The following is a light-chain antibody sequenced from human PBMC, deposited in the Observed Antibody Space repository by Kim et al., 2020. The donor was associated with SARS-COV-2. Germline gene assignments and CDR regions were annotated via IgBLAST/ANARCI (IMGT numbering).Light chain of an antibody. CDR2: SDT. CDR3: QVWDSYSDHVV. CDR1: NIGSRS. Sequence: APGKTARIACGGNNIGSRSVHWYQRWPGQGPVLVISSDTDRPSGIPERFSGSNSGNTATLTISGVEAGDEADYYCQVWDSYSDHVVFAGGTQLTVL. J-gene: IGLJ2*01. V-gene: IGLV3-21*04.